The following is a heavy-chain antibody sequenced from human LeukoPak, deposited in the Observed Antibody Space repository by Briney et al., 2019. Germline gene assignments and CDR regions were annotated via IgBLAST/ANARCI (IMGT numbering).Heavy chain of an antibody. CDR1: GFTFSNHA. CDR2: IKQDGRDK. CDR3: VRYFTAVAPTLRLDY. D-gene: IGHD6-19*01. V-gene: IGHV3-7*03. J-gene: IGHJ4*02. Sequence: GGSLRLSCAASGFTFSNHAMNWVRQAPGKGLEWVATIKQDGRDKYYVDSVKGRFTISRDDAKNSLYLQMNSLRVEDTAVYHCVRYFTAVAPTLRLDYWGQGTLVTVSS.